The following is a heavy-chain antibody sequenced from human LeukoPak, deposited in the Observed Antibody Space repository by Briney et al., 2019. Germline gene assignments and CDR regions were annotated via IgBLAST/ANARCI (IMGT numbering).Heavy chain of an antibody. D-gene: IGHD3-22*01. CDR2: ISSSSSTI. V-gene: IGHV3-48*04. Sequence: GGSLRLSCAASGFTFSSYSMNWVRQAPGKGLEWVSYISSSSSTILYADSVKGRFTISRDNAKNTLYLQMNSLRAEDTAVYYCARGGLRGYYDSSGYSGDAFDIWGQGTMVTVSS. CDR3: ARGGLRGYYDSSGYSGDAFDI. CDR1: GFTFSSYS. J-gene: IGHJ3*02.